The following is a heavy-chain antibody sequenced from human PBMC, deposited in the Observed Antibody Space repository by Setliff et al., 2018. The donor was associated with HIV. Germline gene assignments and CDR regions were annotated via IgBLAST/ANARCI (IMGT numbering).Heavy chain of an antibody. J-gene: IGHJ6*03. CDR3: ARGDQTGYYTTYYYYMDV. D-gene: IGHD3-9*01. CDR2: ISYDGSSK. Sequence: GGSLRLSCAASGFAFSSHAMNWVRQAPGKGLEWVAYISYDGSSKYYADSVKGRFTISRDNARNTVFLQMNSLRAEDSAVYYCARGDQTGYYTTYYYYMDVWGLGTTVTVSS. V-gene: IGHV3-30*07. CDR1: GFAFSSHA.